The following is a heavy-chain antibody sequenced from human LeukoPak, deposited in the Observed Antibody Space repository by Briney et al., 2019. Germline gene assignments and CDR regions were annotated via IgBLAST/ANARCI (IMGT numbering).Heavy chain of an antibody. V-gene: IGHV3-7*04. CDR1: GFIFCRYW. Sequence: GGSLRLSCTRSGFIFCRYWMSWVRQAPGKGLEWVANIKPDGSEKFYVDSVKGRFTISRDNAKNSMYLEMNGLTDEDTAVYYCVRDEDYALAYWGQGTLVTVSS. CDR2: IKPDGSEK. J-gene: IGHJ4*02. D-gene: IGHD4-17*01. CDR3: VRDEDYALAY.